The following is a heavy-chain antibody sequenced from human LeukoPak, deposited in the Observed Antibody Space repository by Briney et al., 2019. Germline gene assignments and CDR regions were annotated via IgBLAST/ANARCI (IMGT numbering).Heavy chain of an antibody. Sequence: GGSLRLSCAASGFSFRNYGMHWVRQSPGKGLEWVAAISYDGSEIYYLDFVKGRFTISRDNSKNTLHLQMNSLRPEDTAVYYCAKDWEWELLTGGFNVWGQGTMVTVS. D-gene: IGHD1-26*01. CDR1: GFSFRNYG. CDR3: AKDWEWELLTGGFNV. J-gene: IGHJ3*01. V-gene: IGHV3-30*18. CDR2: ISYDGSEI.